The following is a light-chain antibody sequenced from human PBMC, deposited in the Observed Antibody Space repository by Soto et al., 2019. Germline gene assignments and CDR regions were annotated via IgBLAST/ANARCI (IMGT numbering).Light chain of an antibody. CDR3: QQYGYSRT. CDR1: QSVSKY. V-gene: IGKV3-11*01. Sequence: EIVLTQSPATLSLSPGERATLSCRASQSVSKYLAWYQQKPGQAPRLLIYNASNRATGIPVRFSGSGSGTDFTLTISRLEPEDFAIYYCQQYGYSRTFGQGTKVDIK. J-gene: IGKJ1*01. CDR2: NAS.